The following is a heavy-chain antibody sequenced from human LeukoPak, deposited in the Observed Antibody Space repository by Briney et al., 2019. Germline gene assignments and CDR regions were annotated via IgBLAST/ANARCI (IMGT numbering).Heavy chain of an antibody. J-gene: IGHJ4*02. V-gene: IGHV3-21*01. Sequence: GGSLRLSCAASGFTFNNYNMNWVRQAPGKGLEWVSSISGSSSYIYYADSVKGRFTISRDNAKNSLYLQMNSLRAEDTAVYYCARDPGYSYGSDYWGQGTLVTVSS. CDR2: ISGSSSYI. D-gene: IGHD5-18*01. CDR3: ARDPGYSYGSDY. CDR1: GFTFNNYN.